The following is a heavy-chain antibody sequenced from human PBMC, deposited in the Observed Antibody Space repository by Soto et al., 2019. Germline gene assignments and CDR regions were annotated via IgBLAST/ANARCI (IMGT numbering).Heavy chain of an antibody. D-gene: IGHD1-7*01. CDR1: GFNFSTHG. V-gene: IGHV3-30*03. CDR3: ARDQTLPNWSYSLLDS. Sequence: GGSLRLSCAASGFNFSTHGMHWVRQAPGKGLEWVSLISYDGREKYYADSVKGRFSISRDNSKNTLFLQMSSLRPEDTSVYYCARDQTLPNWSYSLLDSWGQGAPVTVSS. CDR2: ISYDGREK. J-gene: IGHJ4*02.